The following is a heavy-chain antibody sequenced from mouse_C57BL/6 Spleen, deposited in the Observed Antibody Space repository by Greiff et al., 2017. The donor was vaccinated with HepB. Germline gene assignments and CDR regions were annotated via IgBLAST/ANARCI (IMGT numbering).Heavy chain of an antibody. V-gene: IGHV5-17*01. CDR3: ARDNEGAMDY. D-gene: IGHD1-3*01. Sequence: EVQLVESGGGLVKPGGSLKLSCAASGFTFSDYGMHWVRQAPEKGLEWVAYISSGSSTIYYADTVKGRFTISRDNAKNTLFLQMTSLRAEDTAMYYCARDNEGAMDYGGQGTSVTVSA. J-gene: IGHJ4*01. CDR1: GFTFSDYG. CDR2: ISSGSSTI.